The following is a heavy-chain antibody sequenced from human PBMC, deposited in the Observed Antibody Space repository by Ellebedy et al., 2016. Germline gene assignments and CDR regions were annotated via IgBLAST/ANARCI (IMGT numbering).Heavy chain of an antibody. D-gene: IGHD6-6*01. CDR2: IYHSGST. Sequence: SETLSLTXTVFDDSVSSDNYWGWIRQSPGKGLEWIGSIYHSGSTHYNPSLKSRVTISVDTSKNQFSLNLTSMTAADTAVYYCARDHSSSSGQAFDIWGQGTTVTVSS. V-gene: IGHV4-38-2*02. CDR1: DDSVSSDNY. CDR3: ARDHSSSSGQAFDI. J-gene: IGHJ3*02.